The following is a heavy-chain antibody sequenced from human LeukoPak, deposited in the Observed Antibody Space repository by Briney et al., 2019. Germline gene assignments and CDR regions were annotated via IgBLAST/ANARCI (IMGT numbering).Heavy chain of an antibody. D-gene: IGHD3-10*01. CDR1: GGSISSSSYY. J-gene: IGHJ5*02. Sequence: SETLSLTCTLPGGSISSSSYYWGWIRQPPGKGLEWIGSIYYSGSSFYNPSLKSRVTISVDTSKNQFSLKLSSVTAADTAVYYCARESPSGSPHPWGQGTLVTVSS. CDR2: IYYSGSS. CDR3: ARESPSGSPHP. V-gene: IGHV4-39*07.